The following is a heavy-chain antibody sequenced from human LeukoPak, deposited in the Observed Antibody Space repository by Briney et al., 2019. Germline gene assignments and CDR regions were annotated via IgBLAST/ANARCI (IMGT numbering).Heavy chain of an antibody. CDR3: ARGRRFANIVVVPAAISYPWFDP. CDR1: GDSISGYY. J-gene: IGHJ5*02. CDR2: IYYSGSI. Sequence: PSETLSLTCTVSGDSISGYYWTWIRQPPGKGLEWIGYIYYSGSINYNPSLKSRLTISVDTSKNQFSLKLSSVTAADTAVYYCARGRRFANIVVVPAAISYPWFDPWGQGTLVTVSS. V-gene: IGHV4-59*12. D-gene: IGHD2-2*01.